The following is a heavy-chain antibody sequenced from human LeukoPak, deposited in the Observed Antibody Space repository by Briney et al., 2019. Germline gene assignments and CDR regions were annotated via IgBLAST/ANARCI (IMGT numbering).Heavy chain of an antibody. CDR2: ISSSGSTI. Sequence: GGSLRLSCAASGFTFSDYYMSWIRQAPGKGLEWVSYISSSGSTIYYADSVKGRFTISRDNAKNSLYLQMNSLSAEDTAVYYCARDLVGARRGTIFDYWGQGTLVTVSS. CDR3: ARDLVGARRGTIFDY. D-gene: IGHD1-26*01. CDR1: GFTFSDYY. J-gene: IGHJ4*02. V-gene: IGHV3-11*01.